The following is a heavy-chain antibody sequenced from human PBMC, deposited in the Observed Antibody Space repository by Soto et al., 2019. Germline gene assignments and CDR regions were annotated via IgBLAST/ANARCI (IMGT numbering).Heavy chain of an antibody. Sequence: KPSETLSLTCTVSGGSISSSSYYWGWIRQPPWKGLEWIGSIYYSGSTYYNPSLKSRVTISVDTSKNQFSLKLSSVTAADTAVYYCATAAGIAARIDYWGQGXLVTVYS. CDR3: ATAAGIAARIDY. V-gene: IGHV4-39*01. D-gene: IGHD6-6*01. CDR1: GGSISSSSYY. J-gene: IGHJ4*02. CDR2: IYYSGST.